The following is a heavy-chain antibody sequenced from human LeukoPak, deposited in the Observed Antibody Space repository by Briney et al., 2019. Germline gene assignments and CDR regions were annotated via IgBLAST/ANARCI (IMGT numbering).Heavy chain of an antibody. CDR1: GGSISSSSYY. D-gene: IGHD6-19*01. Sequence: PSETLSLTCTVSGGSISSSSYYWGWIRQPPGKGLEWIGSIYYSGSTYYNPSLKSRVTISVDKAKNQFSLKLSSVTAAGAAVYYCARVGSYSSGTTPYWGQGTLVTVSS. J-gene: IGHJ4*02. V-gene: IGHV4-39*07. CDR2: IYYSGST. CDR3: ARVGSYSSGTTPY.